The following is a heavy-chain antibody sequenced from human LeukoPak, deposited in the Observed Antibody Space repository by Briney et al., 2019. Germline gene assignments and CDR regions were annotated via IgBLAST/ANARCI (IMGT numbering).Heavy chain of an antibody. CDR2: INWNGGST. Sequence: GGSLRLSCAASGFTFDDYGMSWVRQAPGKGLELVSGINWNGGSTGYADSVKGRFTISRDNSKNTLFLQMNSLRADDTAVYYCAKGGIAVASTSYYYYMDVWGKGTTVTISS. D-gene: IGHD6-19*01. J-gene: IGHJ6*03. CDR1: GFTFDDYG. V-gene: IGHV3-20*04. CDR3: AKGGIAVASTSYYYYMDV.